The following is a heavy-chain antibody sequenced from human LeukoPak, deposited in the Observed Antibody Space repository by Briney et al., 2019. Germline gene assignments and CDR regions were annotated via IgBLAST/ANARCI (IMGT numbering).Heavy chain of an antibody. CDR3: ARGRLLRYFDWLESGTGGDAFDI. CDR1: GFTFSSYS. CDR2: ISSSSSYI. J-gene: IGHJ3*02. Sequence: GGSLRLSCAASGFTFSSYSMNWVRQAPGKGLEGVSSISSSSSYIYYADSVKGRFTISRDNAKNSLYLQMNSLRAEDTAVYYCARGRLLRYFDWLESGTGGDAFDIWGQGTMVTVSS. V-gene: IGHV3-21*01. D-gene: IGHD3-9*01.